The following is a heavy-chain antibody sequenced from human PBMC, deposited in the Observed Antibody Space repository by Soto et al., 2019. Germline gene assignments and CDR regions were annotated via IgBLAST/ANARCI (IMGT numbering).Heavy chain of an antibody. J-gene: IGHJ3*02. CDR1: GCTLSDYY. V-gene: IGHV3-11*01. D-gene: IGHD2-15*01. CDR3: ASDRVVAAIDAFDI. Sequence: GPRRLSGAASGCTLSDYYINSIRQAAGKGLEWVSYISSSGSTIYNADSVKGRFTISRDNAKNSVYLQMNSLRAEDTAVYYCASDRVVAAIDAFDIWGQGTMVTVSS. CDR2: ISSSGSTI.